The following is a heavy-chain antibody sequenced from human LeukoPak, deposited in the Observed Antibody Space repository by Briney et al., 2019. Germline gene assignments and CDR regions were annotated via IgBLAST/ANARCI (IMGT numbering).Heavy chain of an antibody. CDR1: GFSFSNSW. V-gene: IGHV3-74*01. J-gene: IGHJ4*02. CDR2: INSDGTTT. D-gene: IGHD4-17*01. Sequence: GGSLRLSCAASGFSFSNSWMHWVRQAPGKGLVWVSRINSDGTTTYYADSVKGRFTISRDNAKNSMYLQMNSLRPEDTAVYYCARDPDYGDPDWGQGTLVTVSS. CDR3: ARDPDYGDPD.